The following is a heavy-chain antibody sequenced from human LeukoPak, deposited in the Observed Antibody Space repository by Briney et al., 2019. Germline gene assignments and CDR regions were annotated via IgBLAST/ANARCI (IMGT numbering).Heavy chain of an antibody. J-gene: IGHJ3*02. Sequence: GGSLRLSCAASGFTFSSYEMNWVRQAPGKGLEWVSYISSSGSTIYYSGSVKGRFTISRDNTKNSLYLQMNSLRAEDTAVYYCARDSIVDGAFDIWGQGTMVTVSS. CDR2: ISSSGSTI. CDR1: GFTFSSYE. V-gene: IGHV3-48*03. D-gene: IGHD2-15*01. CDR3: ARDSIVDGAFDI.